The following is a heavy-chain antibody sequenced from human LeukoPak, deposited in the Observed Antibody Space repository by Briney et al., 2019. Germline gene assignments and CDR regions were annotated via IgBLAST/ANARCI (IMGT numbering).Heavy chain of an antibody. V-gene: IGHV3-30*02. CDR1: GFTFSSYG. Sequence: QSGGSLRLSCAASGFTFSSYGMHWVRQAPGKGLEWVAFIRYDGSNKYYADSVKGRFTISRDNSKNTLYLQMNSLRAEDTAVYYCARDDSSGYIHQFGAFDIWGQGTMVTVSS. CDR3: ARDDSSGYIHQFGAFDI. D-gene: IGHD3-22*01. CDR2: IRYDGSNK. J-gene: IGHJ3*02.